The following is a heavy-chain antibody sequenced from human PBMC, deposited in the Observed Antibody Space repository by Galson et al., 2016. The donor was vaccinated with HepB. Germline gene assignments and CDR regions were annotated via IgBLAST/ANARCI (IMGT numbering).Heavy chain of an antibody. CDR3: ARGFGGGGLGY. V-gene: IGHV4-39*07. J-gene: IGHJ4*02. Sequence: ETLSLTCIVSGGSISSSTYYWGWIRQHPGKGLDWIGSIYYSGTTYYNPSLTSRVTISVDKSKNQVSLKLSSVIAADTAVYYCARGFGGGGLGYWGQGTLVTVSS. CDR1: GGSISSSTYY. D-gene: IGHD3-16*01. CDR2: IYYSGTT.